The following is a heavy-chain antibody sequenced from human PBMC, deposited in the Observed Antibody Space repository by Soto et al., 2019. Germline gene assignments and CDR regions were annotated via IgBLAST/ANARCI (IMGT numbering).Heavy chain of an antibody. CDR2: INPNSGGT. CDR3: ARAWPMVRGVISTPPPPDY. J-gene: IGHJ4*02. CDR1: GYTFTGYY. Sequence: QVQLVQSGAEVKKPGASVKVSCKASGYTFTGYYMHWVRQAPGQGLEWMGWINPNSGGTNYAQKFQGWVTMTRDTSISTAYMELSRLRSDDTAVYYCARAWPMVRGVISTPPPPDYWGQGTLVTVSS. D-gene: IGHD3-10*01. V-gene: IGHV1-2*04.